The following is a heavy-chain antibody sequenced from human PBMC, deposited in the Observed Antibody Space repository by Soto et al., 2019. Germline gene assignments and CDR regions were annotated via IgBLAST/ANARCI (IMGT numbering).Heavy chain of an antibody. Sequence: ESGGGLVQPGGSLRLSCAASGFTFSNHWMTWVRQAPEKGLEWVANINQDGTAKFYVDSVKGRFTISRDNAKNSLYLQMNGLRAEDTAVYYCANSLMGHWGQGTMVTVSS. CDR3: ANSLMGH. D-gene: IGHD1-26*01. CDR1: GFTFSNHW. V-gene: IGHV3-7*01. CDR2: INQDGTAK. J-gene: IGHJ4*02.